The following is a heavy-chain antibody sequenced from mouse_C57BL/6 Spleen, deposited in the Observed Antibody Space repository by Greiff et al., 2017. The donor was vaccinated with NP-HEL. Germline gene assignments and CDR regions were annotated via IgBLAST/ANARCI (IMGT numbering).Heavy chain of an antibody. Sequence: EVKLVESGGGLVKPGGSLKLSCAASGFTFSDYGMHWVRQAPEKGLEWVAYISSGSSTIYYADTVKGRFTISRDNAKNTLFLQMTSLRSEDTAMYYCARGYDYDVGGFDYWGQGTTLTVSS. CDR2: ISSGSSTI. D-gene: IGHD2-4*01. J-gene: IGHJ2*01. CDR3: ARGYDYDVGGFDY. CDR1: GFTFSDYG. V-gene: IGHV5-17*01.